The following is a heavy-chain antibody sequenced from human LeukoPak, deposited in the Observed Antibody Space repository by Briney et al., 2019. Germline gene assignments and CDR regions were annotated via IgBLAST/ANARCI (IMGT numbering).Heavy chain of an antibody. D-gene: IGHD3-10*01. Sequence: PSETLSLTCTVSGGSISSSSYYWGWIRQPPGKGLEWIGRIYTSGSTNYNPSLKSRVTMSVDTSKNQFSLKLSSVTAADTAVYYCARLSGVEWFGDLSHGGTFDYWGQGTLVTVSS. CDR2: IYTSGST. CDR3: ARLSGVEWFGDLSHGGTFDY. CDR1: GGSISSSSYY. V-gene: IGHV4-39*07. J-gene: IGHJ4*02.